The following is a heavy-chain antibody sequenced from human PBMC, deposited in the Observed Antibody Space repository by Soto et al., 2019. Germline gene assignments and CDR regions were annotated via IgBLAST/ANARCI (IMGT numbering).Heavy chain of an antibody. CDR2: IYYSGST. CDR1: GGSISSYY. Sequence: PSETLSLTCTVSGGSISSYYWSWIRQPPGKGLEWIGYIYYSGSTNYNPSLKSRVTISVDTSKNQFSLKLSSVTAADTAVYYCARSRAYYYDSSGYRAKYYFDYWGQGTLVTVSS. CDR3: ARSRAYYYDSSGYRAKYYFDY. V-gene: IGHV4-59*01. J-gene: IGHJ4*02. D-gene: IGHD3-22*01.